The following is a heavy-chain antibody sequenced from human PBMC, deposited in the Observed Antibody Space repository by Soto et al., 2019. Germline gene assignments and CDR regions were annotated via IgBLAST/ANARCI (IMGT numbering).Heavy chain of an antibody. Sequence: QVQLVESGGGVVQPGRSLRLSCAASGFTFSTFGMHWVRQAPGKGLEWVAAISYDGTNKFYADSVKGRFTSSRDNSKSRLYLQTNGQRTDDTGVYYCASAVRRAGVCDCDYLGQGTLVTVSS. D-gene: IGHD2-21*01. J-gene: IGHJ4*02. CDR2: ISYDGTNK. V-gene: IGHV3-30*03. CDR3: ASAVRRAGVCDCDY. CDR1: GFTFSTFG.